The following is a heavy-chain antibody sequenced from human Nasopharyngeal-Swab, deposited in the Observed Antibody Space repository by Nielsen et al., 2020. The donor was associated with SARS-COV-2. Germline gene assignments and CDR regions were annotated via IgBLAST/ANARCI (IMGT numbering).Heavy chain of an antibody. CDR2: MNPNSGNT. Sequence: ASVKVSCKASGYTFTSYAMNWVRQAPGQGLEWMGWMNPNSGNTGYAQKFQGRVTMTRNTSISTAYMELSSLRSEDTAVYYCARDYLWSSGYVFDYWGQGTLVTVSS. CDR3: ARDYLWSSGYVFDY. D-gene: IGHD3-22*01. V-gene: IGHV1-8*02. J-gene: IGHJ4*02. CDR1: GYTFTSYA.